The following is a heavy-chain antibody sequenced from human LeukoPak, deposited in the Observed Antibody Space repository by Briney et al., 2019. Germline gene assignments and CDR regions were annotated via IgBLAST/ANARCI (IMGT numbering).Heavy chain of an antibody. CDR3: AKWQYYGSGDDY. CDR1: GFTFSAYA. V-gene: IGHV3-23*05. J-gene: IGHJ4*02. D-gene: IGHD3-10*01. Sequence: GGSLRLSCEASGFTFSAYAMTWVRQAPGKGLEWVSSIGSDNKPHYSESVKGRFAISRDNSKSMLFLQMNSLRAEDTAIYYCAKWQYYGSGDDYWGQGTLVTVSS. CDR2: IGSDNKP.